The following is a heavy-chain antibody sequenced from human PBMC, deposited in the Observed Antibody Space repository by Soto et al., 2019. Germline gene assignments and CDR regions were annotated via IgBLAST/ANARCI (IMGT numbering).Heavy chain of an antibody. J-gene: IGHJ4*02. CDR3: AREGGMVGSDDISSSYDFGY. V-gene: IGHV3-30*03. D-gene: IGHD2-15*01. CDR1: GFTFSSYG. Sequence: QVQLVESGGGVVQPGRSLRLSCVASGFTFSSYGMHWVRQAPGKGLEWVAIISYDGSNTYYADSVKGRFTISRDNSKKPLYLQMNCLRAEDTCVYYCAREGGMVGSDDISSSYDFGYWGQGTLVTVSS. CDR2: ISYDGSNT.